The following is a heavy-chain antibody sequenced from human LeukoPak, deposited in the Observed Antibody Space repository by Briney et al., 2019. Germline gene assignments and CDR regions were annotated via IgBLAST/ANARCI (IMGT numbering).Heavy chain of an antibody. CDR1: GFTFRSYN. V-gene: IGHV3-21*01. CDR3: ARDRAPEAFDI. J-gene: IGHJ3*02. D-gene: IGHD1-14*01. Sequence: GGSLRLSCAASGFTFRSYNMNWVRQAPGKGLEWVSSISSSSSYIYYADSVKGRFTISRDNAKNSLYLQVNSLRAEDTSVYYCARDRAPEAFDIWGQGAMVTVAS. CDR2: ISSSSSYI.